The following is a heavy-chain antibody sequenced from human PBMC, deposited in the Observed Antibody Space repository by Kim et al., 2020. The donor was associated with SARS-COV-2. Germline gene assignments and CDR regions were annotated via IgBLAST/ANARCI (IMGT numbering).Heavy chain of an antibody. CDR3: AREESSSWTPANWFDP. D-gene: IGHD6-13*01. V-gene: IGHV1-3*01. J-gene: IGHJ5*02. Sequence: KFQGRVTITRDTSASTAYMELSSLRSEDTAVYYCAREESSSWTPANWFDPWGQGTLVTVSS.